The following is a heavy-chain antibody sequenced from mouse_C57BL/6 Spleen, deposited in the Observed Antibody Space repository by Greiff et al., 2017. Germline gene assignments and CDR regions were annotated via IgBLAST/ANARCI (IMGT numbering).Heavy chain of an antibody. V-gene: IGHV5-9*01. J-gene: IGHJ2*01. D-gene: IGHD4-1*01. CDR2: ISGGGGNT. Sequence: EVQLQESGGGLVKPGGSLKLSCAASGFTFSSYTMSWVRQTPEKRLEWVATISGGGGNTYYPDSVKGRFTISRDNAKNTLYLQMSSLRSEDTALYYCARQASTGTLDYWGQGTTLTVSS. CDR1: GFTFSSYT. CDR3: ARQASTGTLDY.